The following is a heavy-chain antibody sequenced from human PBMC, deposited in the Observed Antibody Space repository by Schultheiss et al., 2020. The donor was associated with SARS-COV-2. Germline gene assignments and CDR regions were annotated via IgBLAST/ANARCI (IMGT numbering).Heavy chain of an antibody. J-gene: IGHJ4*02. CDR3: ARVDY. Sequence: GGSLRLSCAASGFTFRSYSMNWVRQAPGKGLEWVALISFDGSNEYYADSVKGRFTISRDNSKNTLYLQMNSLRAEDTAVYYCARVDYWGQGTLVTVSS. V-gene: IGHV3-33*05. CDR1: GFTFRSYS. CDR2: ISFDGSNE.